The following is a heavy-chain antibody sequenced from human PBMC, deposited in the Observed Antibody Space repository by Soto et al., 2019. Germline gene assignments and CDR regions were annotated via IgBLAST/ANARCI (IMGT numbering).Heavy chain of an antibody. Sequence: QVQLVESGGGVVQPGRSLRLSCAASGFTFSSYGMHWVRQGPGKGLEWVAVISYDGSKKYYADSVKGRFTISRDNSKNTLYLQMNSLGAEDTAVYYCAKDLHSGYDDYYYGMDVWGQGTTVTVSS. J-gene: IGHJ6*02. CDR2: ISYDGSKK. CDR3: AKDLHSGYDDYYYGMDV. V-gene: IGHV3-30*18. D-gene: IGHD5-12*01. CDR1: GFTFSSYG.